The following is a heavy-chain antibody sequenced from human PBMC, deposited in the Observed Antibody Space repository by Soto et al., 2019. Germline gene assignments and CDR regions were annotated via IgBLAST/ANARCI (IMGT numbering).Heavy chain of an antibody. CDR2: ISSSGSTI. J-gene: IGHJ6*02. D-gene: IGHD3-10*01. Sequence: QVQLVESGGGLVKPGGSLRISCAASGFTFSDYYMSWIRQAPGKGLEWVSYISSSGSTIYYADSVKGRFTISRDNAKNSLYLQMNSLRAEDTAVYYCARAHWITMVRGVNGYGMDVWGQGTTVTVSS. V-gene: IGHV3-11*01. CDR1: GFTFSDYY. CDR3: ARAHWITMVRGVNGYGMDV.